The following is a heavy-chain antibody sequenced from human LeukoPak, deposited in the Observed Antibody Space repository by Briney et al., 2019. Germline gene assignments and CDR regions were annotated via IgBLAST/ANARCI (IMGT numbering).Heavy chain of an antibody. CDR3: ARGATYYCDSSGYYFDY. Sequence: ASVKVSCKASGYTFTSYGISWVRQAPGQGLEWMGWISAYNGNTNYAQKLQGRVTMTTDTSTSTAYMELRSLRSDDTAVYYCARGATYYCDSSGYYFDYWGQGTLVTVSS. CDR1: GYTFTSYG. J-gene: IGHJ4*02. CDR2: ISAYNGNT. V-gene: IGHV1-18*01. D-gene: IGHD3-22*01.